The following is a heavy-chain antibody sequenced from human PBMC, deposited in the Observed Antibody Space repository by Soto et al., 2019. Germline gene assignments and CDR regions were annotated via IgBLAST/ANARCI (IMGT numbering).Heavy chain of an antibody. CDR2: ISYDGSNK. V-gene: IGHV3-30*18. J-gene: IGHJ6*02. Sequence: GGSLILSCAASGFTFSSYGMHWVRQAPGKGLEWVAVISYDGSNKYYADSVKGRFTISRDNSKNTLYLQMNSLRAEDTAVYYCAKDVVVGATTGLGDYYYYYGMDVWGQGTTVTVSS. D-gene: IGHD1-26*01. CDR3: AKDVVVGATTGLGDYYYYYGMDV. CDR1: GFTFSSYG.